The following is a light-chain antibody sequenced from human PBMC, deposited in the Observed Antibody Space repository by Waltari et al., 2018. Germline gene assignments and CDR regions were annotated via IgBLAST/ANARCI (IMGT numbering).Light chain of an antibody. Sequence: QTVVTQEPSFSVSPGGTVTLTCGLRSGSVSTTYYPSWYQQTPGQAPPPLISSANTGSFGVPVRFSGSILGNKAALTITGAQADDESDYYCVLYMGGGILFGGGTKLTVL. CDR3: VLYMGGGIL. V-gene: IGLV8-61*01. CDR1: SGSVSTTYY. J-gene: IGLJ3*02. CDR2: SAN.